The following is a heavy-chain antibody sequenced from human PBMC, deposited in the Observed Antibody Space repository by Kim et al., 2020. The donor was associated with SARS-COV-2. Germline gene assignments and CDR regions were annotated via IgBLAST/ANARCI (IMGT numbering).Heavy chain of an antibody. CDR1: GFTFTSSA. D-gene: IGHD6-19*01. J-gene: IGHJ6*02. CDR2: IVVGSGNT. Sequence: SVKVSCKASGFTFTSSAMQWVRQARGQRLEWIGWIVVGSGNTNYAQKFQERVTITRDMSTSTAYMELSSLRSEDTAVYYCAADSGGYSSGPYYYYYYGMDVWGQGTTVTVSS. CDR3: AADSGGYSSGPYYYYYYGMDV. V-gene: IGHV1-58*02.